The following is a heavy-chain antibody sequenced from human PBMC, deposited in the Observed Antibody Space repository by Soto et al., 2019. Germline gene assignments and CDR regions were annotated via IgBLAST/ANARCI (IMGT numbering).Heavy chain of an antibody. J-gene: IGHJ6*02. CDR2: IYPGDSDT. V-gene: IGHV5-51*01. D-gene: IGHD6-19*01. CDR1: GYSFTSYW. CDR3: ARQQRYSSGWGPYYYGMDV. Sequence: PGESLKISCKGSGYSFTSYWIGWVRQMPGKGLEWMGIIYPGDSDTRYSPSFQGQVTISADKSISTAYLQWSSLKASDTAMYYCARQQRYSSGWGPYYYGMDVRGQGTTVTVSS.